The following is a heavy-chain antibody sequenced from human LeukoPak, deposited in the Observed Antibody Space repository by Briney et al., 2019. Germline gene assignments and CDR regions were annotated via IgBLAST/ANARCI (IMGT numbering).Heavy chain of an antibody. Sequence: ASVKVSCKASGGTFSSYAISWVRQAPGQGLEWMGRIIPIFGTANYAQKFQGRVTITTDESTSTAYMELSSLRSEDTAVYYCATTYYDFWSGSDSYWGQGTLVTDSS. CDR2: IIPIFGTA. D-gene: IGHD3-3*01. CDR3: ATTYYDFWSGSDSY. CDR1: GGTFSSYA. V-gene: IGHV1-69*05. J-gene: IGHJ4*02.